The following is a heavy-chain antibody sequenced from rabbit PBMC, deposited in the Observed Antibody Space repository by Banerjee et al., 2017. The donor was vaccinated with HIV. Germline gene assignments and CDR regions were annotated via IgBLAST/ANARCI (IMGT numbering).Heavy chain of an antibody. D-gene: IGHD6-1*01. CDR1: GFSFSSSYY. CDR3: ARMAAGYTSYAYVTGYFNL. Sequence: QEQLVESGGGLVKPGASLTLTCTASGFSFSSSYYMCWVRQAPGKGLEWIACIYGGDSGSADYATWAKGRFTTSKTSSTTVTLQMTSLTAADTATYFCARMAAGYTSYAYVTGYFNLWGPGTLVTVS. CDR2: IYGGDSGSA. J-gene: IGHJ4*01. V-gene: IGHV1S45*01.